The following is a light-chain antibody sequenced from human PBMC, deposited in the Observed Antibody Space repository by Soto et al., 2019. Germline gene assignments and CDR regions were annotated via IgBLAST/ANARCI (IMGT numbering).Light chain of an antibody. CDR3: QHYGASPRRT. V-gene: IGKV3-20*01. J-gene: IGKJ1*01. CDR1: QSIVSTS. Sequence: DIVLTQSPGTLSLSPGDRATLSCRASQSIVSTSLGWFQQKPGLAPRLLFYGASTRATGIPDRFRGSGSGTDFSLTIDKLEPEDCAVYYCQHYGASPRRTFGQGTKVEIK. CDR2: GAS.